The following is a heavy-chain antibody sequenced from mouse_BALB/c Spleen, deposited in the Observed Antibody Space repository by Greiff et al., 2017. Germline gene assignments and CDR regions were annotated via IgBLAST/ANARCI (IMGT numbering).Heavy chain of an antibody. CDR3: ARGPGYYDYYAMDY. Sequence: VQLQQSGPGLVAPSQSLSITCTVSGFSLTSYGVHWVRQPPGKGLEWLGVIWAGGSTNYNSALMSRLSISKDNSKSQVFLKMNSLQTDDTAMYYCARGPGYYDYYAMDYWGQGTSVTVSS. CDR2: IWAGGST. D-gene: IGHD2-3*01. J-gene: IGHJ4*01. CDR1: GFSLTSYG. V-gene: IGHV2-9*02.